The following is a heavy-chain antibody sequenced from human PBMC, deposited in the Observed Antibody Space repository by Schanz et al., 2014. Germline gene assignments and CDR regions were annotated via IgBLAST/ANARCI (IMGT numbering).Heavy chain of an antibody. D-gene: IGHD2-15*01. CDR1: GDSISSGGYY. Sequence: QVQLQESGPGLLKPSQTLSLTCTVSGDSISSGGYYWSWIRQHPGKGLEWIGYISYSGVTYYNPSLKSRVTISVDTSKSQFSLKLSSVTAADTAVFYCAKGMGYCSGGTCYDYYYYGLDVWGQGTTVTVSS. J-gene: IGHJ6*02. CDR2: ISYSGVT. CDR3: AKGMGYCSGGTCYDYYYYGLDV. V-gene: IGHV4-31*03.